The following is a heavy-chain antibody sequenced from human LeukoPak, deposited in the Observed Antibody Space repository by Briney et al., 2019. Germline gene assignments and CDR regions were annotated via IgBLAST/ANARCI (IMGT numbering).Heavy chain of an antibody. V-gene: IGHV3-53*01. Sequence: GASVKLSCTASGFTVSSNYMRWVRQAPGKGLEWVSVIYSGGSTYYADSVKGRFTISRDNSKNTLYLQMNSLRAEDTAVYYCARDGVGASDYWGQGTLVTVSS. D-gene: IGHD1-26*01. CDR3: ARDGVGASDY. J-gene: IGHJ4*02. CDR2: IYSGGST. CDR1: GFTVSSNY.